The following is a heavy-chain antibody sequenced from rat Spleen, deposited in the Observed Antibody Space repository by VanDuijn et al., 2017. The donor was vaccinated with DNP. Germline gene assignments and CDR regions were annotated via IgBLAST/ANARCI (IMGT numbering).Heavy chain of an antibody. CDR2: ITSGSGST. CDR1: GFTFSYYW. V-gene: IGHV5-31*01. CDR3: ARVGDLHYGGDGDVLDV. Sequence: EVKLVESGGDLVQPGRSLKLSCVASGFTFSYYWMAWIRQVPGKGLKWIASITSGSGSTSYLDSVRGRFTISRDDAKDILSLQMNSLRSEDTATYYCARVGDLHYGGDGDVLDVWGQGTSVTVSS. D-gene: IGHD1-1*01. J-gene: IGHJ4*01.